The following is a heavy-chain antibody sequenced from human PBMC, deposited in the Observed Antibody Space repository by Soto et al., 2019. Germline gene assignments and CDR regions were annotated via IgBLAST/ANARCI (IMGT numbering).Heavy chain of an antibody. CDR3: AEFNWNDGVNY. CDR1: GYTFTSYG. Sequence: ASVKVSCKASGYTFTSYGISWVRQAPGQGLEWMGWISAYNGNTNYGQKLQGRVTMTTDTSTSTAYMELRSLRSDDTAVYYCAEFNWNDGVNYWGQGTLVTVSS. D-gene: IGHD1-20*01. J-gene: IGHJ4*02. CDR2: ISAYNGNT. V-gene: IGHV1-18*01.